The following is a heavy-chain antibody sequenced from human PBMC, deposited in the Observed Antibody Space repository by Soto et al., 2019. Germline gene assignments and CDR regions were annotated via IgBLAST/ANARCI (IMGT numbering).Heavy chain of an antibody. V-gene: IGHV3-21*01. CDR1: GFTFSSYS. Sequence: GGSLRLSCAASGFTFSSYSMNWVRQAPGKGLEWVSSISSSSSYIYYADSVKGRFTISRDNAKNSLYLQMNSLRDEDTAVYYCARVRYSGSYSSAMVVGAFDIWGQGTMVTVSS. D-gene: IGHD1-26*01. J-gene: IGHJ3*02. CDR2: ISSSSSYI. CDR3: ARVRYSGSYSSAMVVGAFDI.